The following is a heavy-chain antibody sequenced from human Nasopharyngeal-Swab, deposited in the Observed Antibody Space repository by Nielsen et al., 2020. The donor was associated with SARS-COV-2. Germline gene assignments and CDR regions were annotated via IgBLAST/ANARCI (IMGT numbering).Heavy chain of an antibody. CDR2: IGVIGVKI. CDR3: AREYGTNWQHHFDY. J-gene: IGHJ4*02. Sequence: GGSLRLSCASSGFTSITAMSWVRQAPGKGLECVSGIGVIGVKIYYAESVKGRFTISRDNSKNTLYLQMNSLRAEDTAVYYCAREYGTNWQHHFDYWGQGIPVTVSS. CDR1: GFTSITA. D-gene: IGHD7-27*01. V-gene: IGHV3-23*01.